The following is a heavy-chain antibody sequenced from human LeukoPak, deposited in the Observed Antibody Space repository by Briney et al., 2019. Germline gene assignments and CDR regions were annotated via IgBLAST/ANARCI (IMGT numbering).Heavy chain of an antibody. D-gene: IGHD4-17*01. J-gene: IGHJ4*02. CDR3: ARGGPTPFDY. V-gene: IGHV3-21*04. CDR2: ISSSSSYI. Sequence: GGSLRLSCAASGFTFSSYSMSWVRQAPGKGLEWVSSISSSSSYIYYADSVKGRFTISRDNSKNTLYLQMNSLRAEDTAVYYCARGGPTPFDYWGQGTLVTVSS. CDR1: GFTFSSYS.